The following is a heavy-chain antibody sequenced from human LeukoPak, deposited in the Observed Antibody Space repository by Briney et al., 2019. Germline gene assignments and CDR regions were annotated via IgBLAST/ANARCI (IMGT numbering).Heavy chain of an antibody. CDR1: GYTFTSYY. Sequence: GAAVKVSCKASGYTFTSYYMHWVRQAPGQGLEWMGRINPNSDVTNYAQKVRGRVTMTRDTSISTSYMELSRLRSDDTAVYYCARDRIALSLYYFDYWGQGTLVTVSS. D-gene: IGHD2/OR15-2a*01. J-gene: IGHJ4*02. CDR2: INPNSDVT. V-gene: IGHV1-2*06. CDR3: ARDRIALSLYYFDY.